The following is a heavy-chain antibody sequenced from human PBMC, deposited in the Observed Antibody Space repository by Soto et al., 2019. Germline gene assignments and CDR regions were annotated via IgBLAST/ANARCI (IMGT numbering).Heavy chain of an antibody. CDR3: ARDGGGSVWFY. V-gene: IGHV3-7*03. D-gene: IGHD6-19*01. Sequence: EVQLVESGGDLVQPGGSLRLSCAASGFRFSDYWMSWVRQAPGKGLEWVANITKDGGERHYVDSVRGRFTISRDNAKNSLYPQMNSLRDEDTAVYYCARDGGGSVWFYWGLGTLVTVSS. CDR1: GFRFSDYW. J-gene: IGHJ4*02. CDR2: ITKDGGER.